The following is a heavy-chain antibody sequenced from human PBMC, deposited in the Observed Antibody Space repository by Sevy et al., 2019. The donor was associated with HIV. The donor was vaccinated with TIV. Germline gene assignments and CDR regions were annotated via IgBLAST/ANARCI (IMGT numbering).Heavy chain of an antibody. CDR1: GFVFSSYA. Sequence: GGSLRLSCTASGFVFSSYAMRWVRQAPGKGLEWVACIAYDGSNKNYADSVKGRLTLSRDNSKNTLYLQMNRLRAEDTAVYYCARHRFLEWLSSAAFDIWGQGKMVTVSS. CDR3: ARHRFLEWLSSAAFDI. D-gene: IGHD3-3*01. CDR2: IAYDGSNK. J-gene: IGHJ3*02. V-gene: IGHV3-30*04.